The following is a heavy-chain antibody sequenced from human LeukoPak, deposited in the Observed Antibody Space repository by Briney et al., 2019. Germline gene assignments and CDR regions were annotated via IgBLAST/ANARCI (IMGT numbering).Heavy chain of an antibody. CDR3: ARAIGYCSSNTCYLYFDY. D-gene: IGHD2-2*01. J-gene: IGHJ4*02. Sequence: SETLSLTCNVSGGSISSYYWSWIRQPARKGLELIGHIYSSGSTKYNPSLKSRVTMSLDTSKNHFSLKLSSVTAAGTGVYYCARAIGYCSSNTCYLYFDYWGQGTLVTVSS. CDR1: GGSISSYY. CDR2: IYSSGST. V-gene: IGHV4-4*07.